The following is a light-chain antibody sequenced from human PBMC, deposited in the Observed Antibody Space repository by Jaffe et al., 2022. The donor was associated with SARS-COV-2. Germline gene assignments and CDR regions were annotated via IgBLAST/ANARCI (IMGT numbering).Light chain of an antibody. V-gene: IGKV3-20*01. CDR2: GAS. J-gene: IGKJ2*01. CDR3: HQYSSAPYT. Sequence: EIVLTQSPGTLSLSPGERATLSCRASQSVSIFLAWFQQKPGQTPRLLIDGASGRATGIPDRFSISGSGTDFTLTISRLEPEDFAVYYCHQYSSAPYTFGQGTKLEIK. CDR1: QSVSIF.